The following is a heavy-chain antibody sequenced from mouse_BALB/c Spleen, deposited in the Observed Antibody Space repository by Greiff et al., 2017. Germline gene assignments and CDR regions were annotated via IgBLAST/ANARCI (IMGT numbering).Heavy chain of an antibody. Sequence: QVQLKESGAELARPGASVKLSCKASGYTFTSYWMQWVKQRPGQGLEWIGAIYPGDGDTRYTQKFKGKATLTADKSSSTAYMQLSSLASEDSAVYYCARTSISSTMITTFCFDVWGAGTTVTVSS. J-gene: IGHJ1*01. CDR1: GYTFTSYW. D-gene: IGHD2-4*01. V-gene: IGHV1-87*01. CDR2: IYPGDGDT. CDR3: ARTSISSTMITTFCFDV.